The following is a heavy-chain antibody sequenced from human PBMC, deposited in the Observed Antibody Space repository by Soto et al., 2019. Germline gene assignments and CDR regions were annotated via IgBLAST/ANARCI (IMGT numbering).Heavy chain of an antibody. V-gene: IGHV4-59*08. J-gene: IGHJ4*02. Sequence: PSETLSLTCTVSGGSISSYYWSWIRQPPGRGLEWIGYIYYSGSTIYNPSLKSRVTISVDTSKNQFSLKLSSVTAADTAVYYCARSRGYCSGGSCYFDYWGQGTLVTVSS. D-gene: IGHD2-15*01. CDR1: GGSISSYY. CDR3: ARSRGYCSGGSCYFDY. CDR2: IYYSGST.